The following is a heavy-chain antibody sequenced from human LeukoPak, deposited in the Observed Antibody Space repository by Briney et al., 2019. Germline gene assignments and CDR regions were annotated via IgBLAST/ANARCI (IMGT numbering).Heavy chain of an antibody. V-gene: IGHV5-51*01. CDR3: ARGGYCTNGVCSDNWFDP. CDR2: IYPGDSDT. CDR1: GYSFTSYW. J-gene: IGHJ5*02. Sequence: GESLKISCKGSGYSFTSYWIGWVRQMPGKGLEWMGIIYPGDSDTRYSPSFQGQATISADKSISTAYLQWSSLKASDTAMYYCARGGYCTNGVCSDNWFDPWGQGTLVTVSS. D-gene: IGHD2-8*01.